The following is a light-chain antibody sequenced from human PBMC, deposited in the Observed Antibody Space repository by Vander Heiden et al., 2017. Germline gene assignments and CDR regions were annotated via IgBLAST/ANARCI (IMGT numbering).Light chain of an antibody. Sequence: DIVMTQSPDSLAGSLGERATINGKSSQSVLYSSNDKNYLVWYQQKPGQPPKLLIYWASTRESGVPDRFSGSASGTDFTLTVSSLQAEDVAVYYCQQYYTTPYTFGQGTKLEIK. CDR2: WAS. CDR1: QSVLYSSNDKNY. CDR3: QQYYTTPYT. V-gene: IGKV4-1*01. J-gene: IGKJ2*01.